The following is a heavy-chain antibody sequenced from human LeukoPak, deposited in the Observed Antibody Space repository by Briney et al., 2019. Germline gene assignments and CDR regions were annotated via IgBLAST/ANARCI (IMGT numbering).Heavy chain of an antibody. V-gene: IGHV3-9*01. CDR3: AKGIAAAGTGRFDY. Sequence: GRSLRLSCAASGLTFDDYAMHWVRQAPGKGLEWVSGISWNSGSIGYADSVKGRFTISRDNAKNSLYLQMNSLRAEDTALYYCAKGIAAAGTGRFDYWGQGTLVTVSS. CDR2: ISWNSGSI. D-gene: IGHD6-13*01. J-gene: IGHJ4*02. CDR1: GLTFDDYA.